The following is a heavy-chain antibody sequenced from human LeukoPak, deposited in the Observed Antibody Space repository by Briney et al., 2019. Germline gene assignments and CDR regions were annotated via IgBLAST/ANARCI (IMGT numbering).Heavy chain of an antibody. CDR3: AKDRGDYTNWFDP. D-gene: IGHD4-17*01. J-gene: IGHJ5*02. CDR2: IRYDGSNK. CDR1: GFTFSNYG. Sequence: GGSMRLSCAASGFTFSNYGMHWVRQAPGKGLEWVAFIRYDGSNKYYADSVKGRFTISRDNSKNTLYLQMNSPRAEDTAIYYCAKDRGDYTNWFDPWGQGTLVTVSS. V-gene: IGHV3-30*02.